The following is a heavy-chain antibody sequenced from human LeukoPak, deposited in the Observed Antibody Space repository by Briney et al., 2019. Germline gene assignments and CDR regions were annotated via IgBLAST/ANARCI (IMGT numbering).Heavy chain of an antibody. V-gene: IGHV3-66*01. CDR1: GFNVSSKY. D-gene: IGHD6-19*01. CDR3: ARGPGWNYFDY. CDR2: FYSGGST. Sequence: GGSLRLSCAAFGFNVSSKYMSWVRQAPGKGLEWVSVFYSGGSTYYADSVKGRFTISRDNSKNTLYVQMNSLRAEDTAVYYCARGPGWNYFDYWGQGTLVTVSS. J-gene: IGHJ4*02.